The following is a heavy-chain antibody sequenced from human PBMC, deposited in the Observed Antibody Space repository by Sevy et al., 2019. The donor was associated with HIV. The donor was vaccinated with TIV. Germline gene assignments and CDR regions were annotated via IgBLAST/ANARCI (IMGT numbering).Heavy chain of an antibody. CDR2: VSHSGNT. V-gene: IGHV4-59*08. CDR3: ARLRWDLVVVPGATPGCYFDS. D-gene: IGHD2-2*02. CDR1: GDSINTYY. Sequence: SETLSLTCTVSGDSINTYYWSWIRQPPGKGLEWIGYVSHSGNTNYNPSLKSRVSMSVDTSTNQFSLNVKSVTAADTAVDYCARLRWDLVVVPGATPGCYFDSWGQGTLVTVSS. J-gene: IGHJ4*02.